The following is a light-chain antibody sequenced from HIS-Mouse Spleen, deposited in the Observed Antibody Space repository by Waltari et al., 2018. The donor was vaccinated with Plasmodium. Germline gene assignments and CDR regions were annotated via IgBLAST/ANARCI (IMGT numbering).Light chain of an antibody. CDR2: DAS. V-gene: IGKV3-11*01. J-gene: IGKJ4*01. CDR1: QSVSSY. Sequence: EIVLPQSPATLSLSPGARATLSSRASQSVSSYLAWYQQKPGQAPRLLIYDASNRATGIPARFSGSGSGTDFTLTISSLEPEDFAVYYCQQRSNWPRVLTFGGGTKVEIK. CDR3: QQRSNWPRVLT.